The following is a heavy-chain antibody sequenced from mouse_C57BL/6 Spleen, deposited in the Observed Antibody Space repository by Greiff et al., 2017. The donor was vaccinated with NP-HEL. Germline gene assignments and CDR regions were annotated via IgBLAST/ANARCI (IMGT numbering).Heavy chain of an antibody. D-gene: IGHD2-3*01. CDR1: GFTFSDYY. CDR3: ARIYDGYYAAMDY. V-gene: IGHV5-12*01. CDR2: ISNGGGST. J-gene: IGHJ4*01. Sequence: DVHLVESGGGLVQPGGSLKLSCAASGFTFSDYYMYWVRQTPEKRLEWVAYISNGGGSTYYPDTVKGRFTISRDNAKNTLYLQMSRLKSEDTAMYDCARIYDGYYAAMDYWGQGTSVTVSS.